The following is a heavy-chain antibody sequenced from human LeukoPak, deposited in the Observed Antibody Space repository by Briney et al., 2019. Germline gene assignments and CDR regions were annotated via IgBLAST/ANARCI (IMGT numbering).Heavy chain of an antibody. J-gene: IGHJ4*02. CDR2: INHSGST. V-gene: IGHV4-34*01. D-gene: IGHD3-22*01. CDR1: GGSFSGYY. CDR3: ARITTARDPFDY. Sequence: PSETLSLTCAVYGGSFSGYYWSWIRQPPGKGLEWIGEINHSGSTNYNPSLKSRVTISVDTSKNQFSLKLSSVTAADTAVYYCARITTARDPFDYWGQGTLVTVSS.